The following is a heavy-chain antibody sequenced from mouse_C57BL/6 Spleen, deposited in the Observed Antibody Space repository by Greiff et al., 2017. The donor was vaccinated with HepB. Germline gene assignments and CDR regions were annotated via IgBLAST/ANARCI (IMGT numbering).Heavy chain of an antibody. V-gene: IGHV1-55*01. CDR1: GYTFTSYW. CDR2: IYPGSGST. CDR3: AREARYYGTSMDY. J-gene: IGHJ4*01. Sequence: VQLQQPGAELVKPGASVKMSCKASGYTFTSYWITWVKQRPGQGLEWIGDIYPGSGSTNYNEKFKSKATLTVDTSSSTAYMQLSSLTSEDSAVYYCAREARYYGTSMDYWGQGTSVTVSS. D-gene: IGHD2-1*01.